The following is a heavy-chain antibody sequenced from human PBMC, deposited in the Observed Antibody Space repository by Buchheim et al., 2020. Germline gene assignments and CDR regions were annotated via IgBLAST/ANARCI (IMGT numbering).Heavy chain of an antibody. V-gene: IGHV3-23*01. CDR2: ISGSGDNT. J-gene: IGHJ6*02. CDR1: GLTFRNFA. Sequence: EVQLLESGGGLVQPGGSLRLSCAASGLTFRNFAMSWVRQAPGKGLEWVSSISGSGDNTYYADSVKGRFTISRDHSKNTLYLQMNSLRADDTAVYYCAKDRQVMDVWGQGTT. CDR3: AKDRQVMDV.